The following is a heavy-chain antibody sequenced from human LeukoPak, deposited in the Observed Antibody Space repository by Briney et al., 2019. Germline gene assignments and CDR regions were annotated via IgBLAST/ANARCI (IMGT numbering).Heavy chain of an antibody. CDR2: IIPIFGTA. J-gene: IGHJ6*03. CDR3: ARDTPDGSGWPIVSRYYYYMDV. D-gene: IGHD6-19*01. CDR1: GGTFSSYA. V-gene: IGHV1-69*05. Sequence: SVKVSCKASGGTFSSYAISWVRQAPGQGLEWMGGIIPIFGTANYAQKLQGRVTITTDECTSTAYMELSSLRSEDTAVYYCARDTPDGSGWPIVSRYYYYMDVWGKGTTVTVSS.